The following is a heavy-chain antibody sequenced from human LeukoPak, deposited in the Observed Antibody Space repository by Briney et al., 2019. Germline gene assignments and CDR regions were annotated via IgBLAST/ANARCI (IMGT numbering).Heavy chain of an antibody. J-gene: IGHJ4*02. CDR1: GDSVRTNNYY. D-gene: IGHD1-26*01. V-gene: IGHV4-61*01. Sequence: SETLSLTCTVSGDSVRTNNYYWSWIRQPPGEGLEWIGYIHYSGNTNYNTSLKSRVTISVDTSKSQFSLKLSSVTAADTAVYYCAREMGRFDYWGQGTLVTVSS. CDR2: IHYSGNT. CDR3: AREMGRFDY.